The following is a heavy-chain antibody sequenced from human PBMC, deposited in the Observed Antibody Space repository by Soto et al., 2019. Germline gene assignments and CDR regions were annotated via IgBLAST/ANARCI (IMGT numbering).Heavy chain of an antibody. J-gene: IGHJ4*02. CDR1: GFTFSSYA. V-gene: IGHV3-23*01. D-gene: IGHD6-13*01. CDR2: ISGGTSST. Sequence: EVQLLESGGGLVQPGGSLRLSCAASGFTFSSYAMSWVRQAPGKGLEWVSAISGGTSSTYYADSVKGRFTISRDNSKNTLYLQMNSLSAEDTAVYYCAKQRWAAAGTPTLDYWGQGTLVTVPS. CDR3: AKQRWAAAGTPTLDY.